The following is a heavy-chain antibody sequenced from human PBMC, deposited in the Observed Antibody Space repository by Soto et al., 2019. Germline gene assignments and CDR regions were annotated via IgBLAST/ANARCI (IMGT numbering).Heavy chain of an antibody. Sequence: GGSLRLSCAASGFTFSSYSMNWVRQAPGKGLEWVSYISSSSSTIYYADSVKGRFTISRDNAKNSLYLQMNSLRAEDTAVYYCAREAGRYCSGGSCYRGDYYYMDVWGKGTTVTV. CDR3: AREAGRYCSGGSCYRGDYYYMDV. CDR1: GFTFSSYS. V-gene: IGHV3-48*01. CDR2: ISSSSSTI. J-gene: IGHJ6*03. D-gene: IGHD2-15*01.